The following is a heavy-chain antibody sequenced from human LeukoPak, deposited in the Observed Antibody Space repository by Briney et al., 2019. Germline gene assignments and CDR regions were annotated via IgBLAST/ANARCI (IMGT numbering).Heavy chain of an antibody. CDR1: GFTISGHA. Sequence: GGSLRLSCVASGFTISGHAMSWVRQAPAKGLEWVSITVAGYSETHYADSVRGRFTISRDDSSNTLSLEMNSLRADDTGTYYCVKDFCRGGTCPFPFFDSWGQGTVVTVSS. V-gene: IGHV3-23*01. CDR3: VKDFCRGGTCPFPFFDS. CDR2: TVAGYSET. D-gene: IGHD3-3*01. J-gene: IGHJ4*02.